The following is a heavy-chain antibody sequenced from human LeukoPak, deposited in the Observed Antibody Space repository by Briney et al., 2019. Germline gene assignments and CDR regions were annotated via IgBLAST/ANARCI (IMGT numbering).Heavy chain of an antibody. CDR2: ISSNGGST. J-gene: IGHJ4*02. CDR1: GFTLSSYW. V-gene: IGHV3-64*01. D-gene: IGHD3-10*02. Sequence: GGSLRLSCAASGFTLSSYWMHWVRQAPGKGLEYVSAISSNGGSTYYANSVKGRFTISRDNSKNTLYLQMGSLRAEDMAVYYCARVSLTYYYVDYWGQGTLVTVSS. CDR3: ARVSLTYYYVDY.